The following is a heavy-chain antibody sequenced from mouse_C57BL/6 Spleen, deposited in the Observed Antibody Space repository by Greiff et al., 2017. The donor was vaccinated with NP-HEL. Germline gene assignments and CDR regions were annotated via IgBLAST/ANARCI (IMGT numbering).Heavy chain of an antibody. CDR3: ARGSYYGYVDY. J-gene: IGHJ2*01. D-gene: IGHD1-1*02. CDR1: GFSLTSYG. Sequence: QVQLKESGPGLVQPSQSLSITCTASGFSLTSYGVHWVRQSPGKGLEWLGLIWSGGSTDYNAAFISRLSISKDNSKSQVFFKMNSLRADDTAIYYCARGSYYGYVDYWGQGTTLTVSS. CDR2: IWSGGST. V-gene: IGHV2-2*01.